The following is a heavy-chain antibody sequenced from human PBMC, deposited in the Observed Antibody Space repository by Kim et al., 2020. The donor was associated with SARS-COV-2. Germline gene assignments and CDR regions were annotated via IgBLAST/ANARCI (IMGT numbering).Heavy chain of an antibody. J-gene: IGHJ3*02. CDR3: ARANGWEPSEPDAFDI. D-gene: IGHD1-26*01. V-gene: IGHV3-53*01. CDR1: GFTVSSNY. CDR2: IYSGGST. Sequence: GGSLRLSCAASGFTVSSNYMSWVRQAPGKGLEWVSVIYSGGSTYYADSVKGRFTISRDNSKNTLYLQMNSLRAEDTAVYYCARANGWEPSEPDAFDIWGQGTMVTVSS.